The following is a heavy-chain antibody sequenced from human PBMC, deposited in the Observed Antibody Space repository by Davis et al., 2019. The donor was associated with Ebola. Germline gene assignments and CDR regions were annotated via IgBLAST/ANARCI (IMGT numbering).Heavy chain of an antibody. V-gene: IGHV4-39*07. Sequence: PSETLSLTCTVSGGSISSSSYYWGWIRQPPGKGLEWIGSINYSGSTNYNPSLKSRVTMSVDTSRKQFYLNLRSVTAADTAVFYCARNDVVVTGIFDSWGQGTLVTVSS. CDR3: ARNDVVVTGIFDS. CDR2: INYSGST. CDR1: GGSISSSSYY. J-gene: IGHJ4*02. D-gene: IGHD2-21*02.